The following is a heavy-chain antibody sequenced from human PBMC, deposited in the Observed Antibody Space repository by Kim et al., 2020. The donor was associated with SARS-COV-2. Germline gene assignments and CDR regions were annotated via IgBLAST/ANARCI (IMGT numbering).Heavy chain of an antibody. D-gene: IGHD3-3*01. CDR2: IYYSGST. V-gene: IGHV4-59*08. Sequence: SETLSLTCTVSGGSISSYYWSWIRQPPGKGLEWIGYIYYSGSTNYNPSLKSRVTISVDTSKNQFSLKLSSVTAADTAVYYCASFSIFDSGHLDVWGQGTTVTVSS. J-gene: IGHJ6*02. CDR1: GGSISSYY. CDR3: ASFSIFDSGHLDV.